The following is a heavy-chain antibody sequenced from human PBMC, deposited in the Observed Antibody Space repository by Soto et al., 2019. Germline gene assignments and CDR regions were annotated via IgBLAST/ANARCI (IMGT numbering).Heavy chain of an antibody. CDR2: INHSGST. Sequence: SETLSLTCAVYGGSFSGYYWSWIRQPPGKGLECIGEINHSGSTNYNPSLKSRVTISVDTSKNQFSLKLSSVTAADTAVYYCARDRRGYYGSGSYYHYGMDVWGQGTTVT. J-gene: IGHJ6*02. CDR3: ARDRRGYYGSGSYYHYGMDV. CDR1: GGSFSGYY. V-gene: IGHV4-34*01. D-gene: IGHD3-10*01.